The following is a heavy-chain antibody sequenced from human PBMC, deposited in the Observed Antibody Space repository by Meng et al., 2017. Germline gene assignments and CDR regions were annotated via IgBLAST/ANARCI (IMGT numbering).Heavy chain of an antibody. V-gene: IGHV5-51*01. Sequence: GGSLRLSCKGSGYSFTSYWIGWVRQMPGKGLEWMGIIYPGDSDTRYSTSFQGQVTISADKSISTAYLQWSSLKASDTAMYYWARPRGSSGYRGAFDIWGQGTMVTVSS. J-gene: IGHJ3*02. CDR3: ARPRGSSGYRGAFDI. CDR1: GYSFTSYW. D-gene: IGHD3-22*01. CDR2: IYPGDSDT.